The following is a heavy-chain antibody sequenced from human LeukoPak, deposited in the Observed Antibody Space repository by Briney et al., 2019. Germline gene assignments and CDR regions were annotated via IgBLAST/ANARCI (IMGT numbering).Heavy chain of an antibody. CDR2: IWPGDSDT. V-gene: IGHV5-51*01. J-gene: IGHJ3*02. Sequence: GGSLKISCKGSGYSFTSHWIGWVRQMPGKGLEWMGIIWPGDSDTKHSPFFQGQVTFSADKSISTAWLQWSSLRASDTAMYYCARRGGYGSGSYYGFDIWGQGTMVTVSS. CDR1: GYSFTSHW. CDR3: ARRGGYGSGSYYGFDI. D-gene: IGHD3-10*01.